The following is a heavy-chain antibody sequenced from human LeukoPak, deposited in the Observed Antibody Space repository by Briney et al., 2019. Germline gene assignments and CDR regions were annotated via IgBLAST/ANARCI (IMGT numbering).Heavy chain of an antibody. J-gene: IGHJ6*03. CDR2: ISYDGSNK. CDR1: GFTFSSYA. CDR3: ARDPSGYLDYYYYYYMDV. Sequence: GRSLRLSCAASGFTFSSYAMHWVLQAPGKGLEWVAVISYDGSNKYYADSVKGRFTISRDNSKNTLYLQMNSLRAEDTAVYYCARDPSGYLDYYYYYYMDVWGKGTTVTVSS. D-gene: IGHD3-9*01. V-gene: IGHV3-30*01.